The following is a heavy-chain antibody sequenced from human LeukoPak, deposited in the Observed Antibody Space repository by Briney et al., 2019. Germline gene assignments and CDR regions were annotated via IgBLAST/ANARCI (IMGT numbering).Heavy chain of an antibody. J-gene: IGHJ4*02. V-gene: IGHV1-8*01. Sequence: ASVKVSCKASGYTFTNYNVNWVRQATGQGLEWMGWMNPNSGNTGYAQNFRGRVTMTGNTSISTAYMELSSLRSEDTAVYYCARGGPLSTPSGYVNYWGQGTLVTVSS. CDR3: ARGGPLSTPSGYVNY. CDR2: MNPNSGNT. D-gene: IGHD5-12*01. CDR1: GYTFTNYN.